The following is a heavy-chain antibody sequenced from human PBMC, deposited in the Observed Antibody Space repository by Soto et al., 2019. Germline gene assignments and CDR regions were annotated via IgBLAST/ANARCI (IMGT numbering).Heavy chain of an antibody. Sequence: ASVKVSCKASGYTFTGYYMHWVRQAPGQGLEWMGWINPNSGGTNYAQKFQGWVTMTRDTSISTAYMELSRLRSDDTALYYCARSGTPMVRGVFDYWGQGTLVTVSS. CDR1: GYTFTGYY. CDR3: ARSGTPMVRGVFDY. V-gene: IGHV1-2*04. J-gene: IGHJ4*02. D-gene: IGHD3-10*01. CDR2: INPNSGGT.